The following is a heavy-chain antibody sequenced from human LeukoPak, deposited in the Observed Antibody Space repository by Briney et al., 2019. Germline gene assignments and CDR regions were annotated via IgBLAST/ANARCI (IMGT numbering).Heavy chain of an antibody. CDR2: NSGDVSST. V-gene: IGHV3-43*02. Sequence: GRSLRLSCAAPGFIFNNYAIHWVRQAPGKCLEWVSLNSGDVSSTIYADSVKGRFTISRDNTRKSLSLQMSSLRSEDTALYYCARESETSGWYDYWGEGTLVTVSS. CDR3: ARESETSGWYDY. D-gene: IGHD6-19*01. CDR1: GFIFNNYA. J-gene: IGHJ4*02.